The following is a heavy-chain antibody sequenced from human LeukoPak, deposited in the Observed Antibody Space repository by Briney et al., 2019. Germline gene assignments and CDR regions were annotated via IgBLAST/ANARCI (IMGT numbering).Heavy chain of an antibody. Sequence: GGSLRLSCAASGFTFSTYWVQWVRQAPGKGLVWVSRISDDGTSTRYADSVKARFTISRDNAKNTLYLQMNSLRAEDTAVYYCARGYYDMDVWGQGTTVTVSS. V-gene: IGHV3-74*01. J-gene: IGHJ6*02. CDR3: ARGYYDMDV. CDR2: ISDDGTST. CDR1: GFTFSTYW.